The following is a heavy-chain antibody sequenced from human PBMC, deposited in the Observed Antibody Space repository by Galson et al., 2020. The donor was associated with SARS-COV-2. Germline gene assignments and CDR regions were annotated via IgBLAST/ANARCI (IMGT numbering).Heavy chain of an antibody. J-gene: IGHJ5*02. CDR1: GFTFSSYG. V-gene: IGHV3-33*01. CDR2: IWYDGSNK. D-gene: IGHD2-2*01. CDR3: ARDIVVVPAANGFDP. Sequence: GGSLRLSCAASGFTFSSYGMHWVRQAPGKGLEWGAVIWYDGSNKYYADSVKGRFTISRDNSKNTLYLQMNSLRAEDTAVYYCARDIVVVPAANGFDPWGQGTLVTVSS.